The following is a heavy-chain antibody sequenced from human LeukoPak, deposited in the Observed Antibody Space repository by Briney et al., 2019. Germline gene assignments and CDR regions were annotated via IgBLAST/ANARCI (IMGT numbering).Heavy chain of an antibody. D-gene: IGHD3-10*01. J-gene: IGHJ6*02. CDR2: ISWNSGSI. CDR3: AKDNGGSGSYRRGMDV. V-gene: IGHV3-9*01. CDR1: GFTFDDYA. Sequence: GRSLRLSCAASGFTFDDYAMHWVRQAPGKSLEWVSGISWNSGSIGYADSVKGRFTISRDNAKNSLYLQMNSLRAEDTALYYCAKDNGGSGSYRRGMDVWGQGTTVTVSS.